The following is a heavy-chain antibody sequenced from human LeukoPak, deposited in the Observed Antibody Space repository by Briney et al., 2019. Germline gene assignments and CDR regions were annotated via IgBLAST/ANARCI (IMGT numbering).Heavy chain of an antibody. CDR3: AKHYGDYVGFFDY. V-gene: IGHV5-10-1*01. CDR1: GDSFTNYW. Sequence: GESLRISCKGSGDSFTNYWISWVRQMSGKGLEWMGTIDPSDSYTNYRPSFQGHVTISADKSISTAYLQWSSLKASDTAMYYCAKHYGDYVGFFDYWGQGTLVTVSS. CDR2: IDPSDSYT. D-gene: IGHD4-17*01. J-gene: IGHJ4*02.